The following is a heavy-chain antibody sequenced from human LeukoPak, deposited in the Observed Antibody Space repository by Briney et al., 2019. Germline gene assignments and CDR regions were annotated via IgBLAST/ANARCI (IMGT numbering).Heavy chain of an antibody. CDR3: ARRNYYDTSAYTRPPPAGAFDV. CDR2: IYYSGNT. CDR1: GDSISNYY. V-gene: IGHV4-59*08. D-gene: IGHD3-22*01. J-gene: IGHJ3*01. Sequence: SETLSLTCTVSGDSISNYYWSWIRQPPGKGLEWIGYIYYSGNTNYNPSLKSRVTISVDRSKNQFSLKLSPVTAADTAVYYCARRNYYDTSAYTRPPPAGAFDVWGQGTMVTVSS.